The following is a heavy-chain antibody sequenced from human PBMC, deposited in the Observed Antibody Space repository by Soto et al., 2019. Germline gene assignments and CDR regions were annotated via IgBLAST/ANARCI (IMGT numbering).Heavy chain of an antibody. CDR1: GFSFSTYG. CDR2: ISNDGSIK. CDR3: AKVVRADTTSSNFYYYSGMDV. J-gene: IGHJ6*02. Sequence: GGSLRLSCAASGFSFSTYGMHWVRQAPGKGLEWMAVISNDGSIKYYADSVKGRFTISRDNSKDTLFLQMNSLRGEDTAVYYCAKVVRADTTSSNFYYYSGMDVWGQGTTVTVS. V-gene: IGHV3-30*18. D-gene: IGHD6-6*01.